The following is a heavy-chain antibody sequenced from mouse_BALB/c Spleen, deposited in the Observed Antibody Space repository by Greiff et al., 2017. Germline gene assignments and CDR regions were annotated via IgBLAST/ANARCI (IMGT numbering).Heavy chain of an antibody. D-gene: IGHD1-1*02. J-gene: IGHJ4*01. CDR2: IRNKANGYTT. V-gene: IGHV7-3*02. Sequence: EVQGVESGGGLVQPGGSLRLSCATSGFTFTDYYMSWVRQPPGKALEWLGFIRNKANGYTTEYSASVKGRFTISRDNSQSILYLQMNTLRAEDSATYYCARDSPLSYYAMDYWGQGTSVTVSS. CDR1: GFTFTDYY. CDR3: ARDSPLSYYAMDY.